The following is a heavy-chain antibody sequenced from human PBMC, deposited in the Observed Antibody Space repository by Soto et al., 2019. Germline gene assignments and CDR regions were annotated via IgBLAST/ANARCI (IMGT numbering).Heavy chain of an antibody. CDR2: IWYDGRNE. CDR3: ARGTATYGLDS. CDR1: GFTFSTYG. V-gene: IGHV3-33*01. D-gene: IGHD2-21*02. Sequence: GGSLRPSCVASGFTFSTYGMHWVRQGPGKGLEWVAFIWYDGRNENYTDSVKGRFSISRDNSKNTLFLQMNSLRADDTAVYYCARGTATYGLDSWGQGTLVTVSS. J-gene: IGHJ5*01.